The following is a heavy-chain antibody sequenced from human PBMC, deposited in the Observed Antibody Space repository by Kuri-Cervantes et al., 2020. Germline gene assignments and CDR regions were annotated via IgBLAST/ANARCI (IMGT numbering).Heavy chain of an antibody. J-gene: IGHJ3*02. CDR3: ARDGHSSSWYIWGHDAFDI. V-gene: IGHV3-9*01. CDR2: ISWNSGSI. Sequence: GGSLRLSCAASGFTIDDYAMHWVRQAPGKGLEWVSGISWNSGSIGYADSVKGRFTISRDNAKNSLYLQMNSLRAEDTALCYCARDGHSSSWYIWGHDAFDIWGQGTIVTVSS. D-gene: IGHD6-13*01. CDR1: GFTIDDYA.